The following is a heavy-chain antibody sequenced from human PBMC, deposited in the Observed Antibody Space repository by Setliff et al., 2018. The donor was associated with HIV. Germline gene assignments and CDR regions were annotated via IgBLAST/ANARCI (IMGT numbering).Heavy chain of an antibody. V-gene: IGHV3-43D*03. CDR1: GFTFDDYA. J-gene: IGHJ3*02. CDR3: ARELDDAFDI. D-gene: IGHD1-1*01. CDR2: ISWDGGST. Sequence: GESLKISCAASGFTFDDYAMHWVRQAPGKGLEWVSLISWDGGSTYYADSVKGRFTISRDNSKNSLYLQMNSLRAEDTALYYCARELDDAFDIWGQGTMVTVSS.